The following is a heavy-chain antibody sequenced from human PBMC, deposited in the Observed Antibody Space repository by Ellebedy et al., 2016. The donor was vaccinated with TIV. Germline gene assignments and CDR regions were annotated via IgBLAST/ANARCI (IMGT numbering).Heavy chain of an antibody. J-gene: IGHJ5*02. CDR2: IDPSDSYT. CDR3: ARDGYKIAAAGTLWFDP. D-gene: IGHD6-13*01. CDR1: GYSFTSYW. V-gene: IGHV5-10-1*01. Sequence: GESLKISCKGSGYSFTSYWISWVRQMPGKGLEWMGRIDPSDSYTNYSPSFQGHVTISADKSISTAYLQWSSLKASDTAMYYCARDGYKIAAAGTLWFDPWGQGTLVTVSS.